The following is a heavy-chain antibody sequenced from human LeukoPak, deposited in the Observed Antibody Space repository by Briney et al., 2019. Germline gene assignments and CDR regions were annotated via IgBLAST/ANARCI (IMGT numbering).Heavy chain of an antibody. CDR3: TSVSGWFGELTEIDY. J-gene: IGHJ4*02. D-gene: IGHD3-10*01. CDR1: DFTFSNAW. CDR2: IKSKSGGGTR. Sequence: GGSLRLSCAASDFTFSNAWMNWVRQAPGKGLEWVGRIKSKSGGGTRDYAAPVKGRFTISRDDSKNMLYLEMNSLKTEDTAVYYCTSVSGWFGELTEIDYWGQGTLVTVSS. V-gene: IGHV3-15*07.